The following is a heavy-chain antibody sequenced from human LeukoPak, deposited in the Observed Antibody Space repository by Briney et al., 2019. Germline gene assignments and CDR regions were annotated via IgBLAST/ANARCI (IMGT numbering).Heavy chain of an antibody. V-gene: IGHV4-59*01. CDR1: GGSISSYY. CDR3: ARHGTSGTNLNWFDP. D-gene: IGHD1-1*01. J-gene: IGHJ5*02. CDR2: IYYSGST. Sequence: SETLSLTCTVPGGSISSYYWSWIRQPPGKGLEWIGYIYYSGSTNYNPSLKSRVTISVDTSKNQFSLKLSSVTAADTAVYYCARHGTSGTNLNWFDPWGQGTLVTVSS.